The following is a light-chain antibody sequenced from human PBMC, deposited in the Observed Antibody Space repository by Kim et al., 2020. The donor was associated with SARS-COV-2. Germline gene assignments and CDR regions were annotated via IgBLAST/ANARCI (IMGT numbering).Light chain of an antibody. V-gene: IGKV3-11*01. CDR1: QSVSSY. CDR3: QQLSNWPPLT. CDR2: DAS. Sequence: EIVLTQSPATLSLSPGERATLSCRASQSVSSYLAWYQQKPGQAPRLLIYDASNRATGIPARFSGSGSGTDFTLTISSLEPEDFAVYYCQQLSNWPPLTFGGRTKVDIK. J-gene: IGKJ4*01.